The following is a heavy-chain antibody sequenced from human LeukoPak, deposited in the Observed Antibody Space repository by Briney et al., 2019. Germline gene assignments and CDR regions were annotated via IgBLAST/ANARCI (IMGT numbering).Heavy chain of an antibody. D-gene: IGHD3-22*01. Sequence: SVTVSCTASGGTFSIYAISWVRQAPGQGLEWMGRIIPIFGTANYAQKFQGRVTITADKSTSTAYMELSRLRSEDTAVYYCARDSTMYYYDSSGYSDYWGQGTLVTVSS. CDR1: GGTFSIYA. CDR2: IIPIFGTA. J-gene: IGHJ4*02. CDR3: ARDSTMYYYDSSGYSDY. V-gene: IGHV1-69*06.